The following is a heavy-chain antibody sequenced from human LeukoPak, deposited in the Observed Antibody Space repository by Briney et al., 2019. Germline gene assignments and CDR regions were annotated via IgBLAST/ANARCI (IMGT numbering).Heavy chain of an antibody. D-gene: IGHD6-19*01. Sequence: SETLSLTCSVSGGSISSSNYYWGWIRQPPGQGLEWIGTVFYSGSPYYNPSLKSRVTVSMDTSKNQFSLNLTSVTAADTAVYYCARRSTVAWPAFDIWGQGTMVTVSS. CDR2: VFYSGSP. V-gene: IGHV4-39*01. CDR3: ARRSTVAWPAFDI. J-gene: IGHJ3*02. CDR1: GGSISSSNYY.